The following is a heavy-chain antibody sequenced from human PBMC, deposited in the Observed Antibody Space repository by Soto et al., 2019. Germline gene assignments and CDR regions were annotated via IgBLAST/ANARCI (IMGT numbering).Heavy chain of an antibody. Sequence: EVQLLESGGGLVQPGGSLRLSCAASGFTFSSYAMSWVRQAPGKGLEWVSGISGSGGSTYYADSVKGRFTISRDNSKNTLYLQMNSLRAEDTAVYYCARGGSGWYGFDYWGQGTLVTVSS. CDR3: ARGGSGWYGFDY. J-gene: IGHJ4*02. CDR2: ISGSGGST. CDR1: GFTFSSYA. V-gene: IGHV3-23*01. D-gene: IGHD6-19*01.